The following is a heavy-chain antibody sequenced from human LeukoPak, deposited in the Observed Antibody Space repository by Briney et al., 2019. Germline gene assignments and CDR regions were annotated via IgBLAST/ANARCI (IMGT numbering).Heavy chain of an antibody. CDR2: IYYSGSP. CDR3: ARGPDDYGDTYYCYGMDV. V-gene: IGHV4-59*01. D-gene: IGHD4-17*01. Sequence: SETLSLTCTVSGGSLSNSYWSCIRQPPGKGLQWIGCIYYSGSPIYNPSLKSRLSISVDTSKNQFSLKLSSVPAADTAVYYCARGPDDYGDTYYCYGMDVWGQGTTVTVSS. J-gene: IGHJ6*02. CDR1: GGSLSNSY.